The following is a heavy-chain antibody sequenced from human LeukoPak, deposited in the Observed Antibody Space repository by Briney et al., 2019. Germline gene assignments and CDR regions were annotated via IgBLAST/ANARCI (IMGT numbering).Heavy chain of an antibody. CDR2: ISDNGGSI. Sequence: GGSLRLSCAASGFTFSSFGMTWVRQAPGKGLEWVSAISDNGGSIFYADSVKGRFTISRDNSKNSLYLQMNSLRADDTAVYYCARELVTYYYGSGSPMDVWGKGTTVTVSS. CDR1: GFTFSSFG. D-gene: IGHD3-10*01. V-gene: IGHV3-23*01. J-gene: IGHJ6*04. CDR3: ARELVTYYYGSGSPMDV.